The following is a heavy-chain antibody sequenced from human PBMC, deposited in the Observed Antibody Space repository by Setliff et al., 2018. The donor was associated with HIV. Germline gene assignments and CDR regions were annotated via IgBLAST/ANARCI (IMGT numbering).Heavy chain of an antibody. V-gene: IGHV1-2*02. D-gene: IGHD2-15*01. Sequence: ASVKVSCKSSGHTLSGYFIHWVRQAPGQGPEWMGWISPHSGATNYAQKFQGRVTLTRDASITTAYMELNSLRSDDTAMYYCARDRLYCSRGSCYPNWFDSWGQGTLITVSS. CDR3: ARDRLYCSRGSCYPNWFDS. CDR1: GHTLSGYF. CDR2: ISPHSGAT. J-gene: IGHJ5*01.